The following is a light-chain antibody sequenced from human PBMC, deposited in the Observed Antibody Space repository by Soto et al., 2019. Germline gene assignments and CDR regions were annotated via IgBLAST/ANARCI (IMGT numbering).Light chain of an antibody. CDR2: AAS. CDR1: QSISSY. Sequence: DIQMTQSPSSLSASVGDRVTITCRASQSISSYLNWYQQKPGKAPKLLIYAASSLQSGVPSRFSGSGSGTDFTLTISSLQPEDFATYYCQQNYPTLPITFGHGTKVDIK. J-gene: IGKJ1*01. CDR3: QQNYPTLPIT. V-gene: IGKV1-39*01.